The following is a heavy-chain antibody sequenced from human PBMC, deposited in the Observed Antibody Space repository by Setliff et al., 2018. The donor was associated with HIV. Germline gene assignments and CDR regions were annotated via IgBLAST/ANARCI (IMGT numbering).Heavy chain of an antibody. CDR2: IYHSGST. CDR1: GGSISSGGYS. D-gene: IGHD2-2*02. Sequence: LSLTCAVSGGSISSGGYSWNWIRQPPGKGLEWIGYIYHSGSTFYNPSLKSRVTISVDTSKNQFSLKLSSVTAADTAVYYCTREFHRGIPDYFDSWGQGILVTVSS. V-gene: IGHV4-30-2*01. J-gene: IGHJ4*02. CDR3: TREFHRGIPDYFDS.